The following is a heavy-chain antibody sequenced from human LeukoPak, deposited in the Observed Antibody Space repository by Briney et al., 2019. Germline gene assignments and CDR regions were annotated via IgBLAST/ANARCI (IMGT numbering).Heavy chain of an antibody. CDR2: ISSDGSST. D-gene: IGHD3-3*01. Sequence: PGGSLRLSCAASGFTFSSYWMHWVRQAPGKGLVWVSRISSDGSSTSSADSVRGRFTISRDNDKNTLYLTMHSLTAEATAVYYCTARVVRPYWGGGALVSVSS. V-gene: IGHV3-74*01. CDR3: TARVVRPY. J-gene: IGHJ4*02. CDR1: GFTFSSYW.